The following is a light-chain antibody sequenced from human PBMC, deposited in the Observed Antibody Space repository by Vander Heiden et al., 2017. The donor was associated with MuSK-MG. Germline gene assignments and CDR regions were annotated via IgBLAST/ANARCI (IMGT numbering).Light chain of an antibody. CDR2: KAS. Sequence: DIQITQPPSSLSASVGDRVTITCRASQSISSWLAWFQQKTGKPPNHLSYKASSLESGVPSRFSGSGSGTELTLTIRSLQPDDFATYDCQQYQSYSLTFGGGTKVEIK. CDR3: QQYQSYSLT. CDR1: QSISSW. J-gene: IGKJ4*01. V-gene: IGKV1-5*03.